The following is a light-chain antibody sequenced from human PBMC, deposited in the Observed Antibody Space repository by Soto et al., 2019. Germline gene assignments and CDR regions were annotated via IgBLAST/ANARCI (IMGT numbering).Light chain of an antibody. CDR1: SRDVGGYNY. J-gene: IGLJ2*01. CDR3: SSYVSSSTFVV. V-gene: IGLV2-14*01. Sequence: QSALTRPASVSGSPGQSITISCTGTSRDVGGYNYVSWHQQHPGKAPKVIITEVNNRPSGVSNRFSGSKSGNTASLTISGLQAEDEADYYCSSYVSSSTFVVFGGGTKLTVL. CDR2: EVN.